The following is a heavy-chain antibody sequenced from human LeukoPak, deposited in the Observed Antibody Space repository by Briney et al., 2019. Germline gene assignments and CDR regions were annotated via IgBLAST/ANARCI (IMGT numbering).Heavy chain of an antibody. V-gene: IGHV4-31*03. D-gene: IGHD4-17*01. Sequence: SETLSLTCTVSGGSIRSGDYYWSWLRQYPGEGLMEWVGYICYSGTTYYNPSLKSRLTISVDTSKNQFSLRLGSVTAADTAVYYCARKKDDGDYHIDYWGQGIPVTVSS. J-gene: IGHJ4*02. CDR1: GGSIRSGDYY. CDR2: ICYSGTT. CDR3: ARKKDDGDYHIDY.